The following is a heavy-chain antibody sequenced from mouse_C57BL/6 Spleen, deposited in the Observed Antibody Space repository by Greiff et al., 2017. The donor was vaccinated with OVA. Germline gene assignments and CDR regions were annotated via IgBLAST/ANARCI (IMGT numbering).Heavy chain of an antibody. V-gene: IGHV1-69*01. D-gene: IGHD2-14*01. J-gene: IGHJ4*01. CDR3: ARSGGVRASFYAMDY. CDR1: GYTFTSYW. CDR2: IDPSDSYT. Sequence: QVQLQQSGAELVMPGASVKLSCKASGYTFTSYWMHWVKQRPGQGLEWIGEIDPSDSYTNYNQKFKGKSTLTVDKSSSTAYMQLSSLTSEDSAVYYCARSGGVRASFYAMDYWGQGTSVTVSS.